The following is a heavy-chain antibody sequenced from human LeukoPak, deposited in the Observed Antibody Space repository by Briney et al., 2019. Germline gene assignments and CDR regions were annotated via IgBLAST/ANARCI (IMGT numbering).Heavy chain of an antibody. CDR3: ARDQSWYLRPSSADY. CDR2: IKQDGSEK. V-gene: IGHV3-7*01. Sequence: GGSLRLSGAASGFTFSSYWMSWVRQAPGKGREWVANIKQDGSEKYYVDSVKGRFTISRDNAKNSLYLQMNSLRAEDTAVYHCARDQSWYLRPSSADYWGQGPLVTVSS. J-gene: IGHJ4*02. CDR1: GFTFSSYW. D-gene: IGHD6-13*01.